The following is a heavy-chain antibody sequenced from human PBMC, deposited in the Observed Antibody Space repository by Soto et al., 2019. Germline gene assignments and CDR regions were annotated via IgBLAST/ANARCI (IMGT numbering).Heavy chain of an antibody. Sequence: GASVKVSCKASGYTFTSYYMHWVRQAPGKGLEWMGGFDPEDGETIYAQEFQGRVTMTEDTSTDTAYMELSSLRSEDTAVYYCATGYNWNDEYYFDYWGQGTLVTV. CDR3: ATGYNWNDEYYFDY. D-gene: IGHD1-1*01. CDR2: FDPEDGET. V-gene: IGHV1-24*01. CDR1: GYTFTSYY. J-gene: IGHJ4*02.